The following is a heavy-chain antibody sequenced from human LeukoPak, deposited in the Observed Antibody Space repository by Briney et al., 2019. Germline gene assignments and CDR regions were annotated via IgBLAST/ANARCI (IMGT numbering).Heavy chain of an antibody. CDR3: ARQGQWLVPDWFDP. D-gene: IGHD6-19*01. CDR2: IYYSGST. J-gene: IGHJ5*02. Sequence: SETLSLTCAVYGGSFSSYYWGWIRQPPGKGLEWIGSIYYSGSTYYNPSLKSRVTISVDTSKNQFSLKLSSVTAADTAVYYCARQGQWLVPDWFDPWGQGTLVTVSS. V-gene: IGHV4-39*01. CDR1: GGSFSSYY.